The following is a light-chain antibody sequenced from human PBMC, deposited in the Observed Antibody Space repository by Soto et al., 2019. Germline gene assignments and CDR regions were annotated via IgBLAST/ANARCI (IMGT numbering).Light chain of an antibody. Sequence: EIVLTQSQGTLSLSPGERATLSCRASQSVSNNYLAWYQRKPVQAPRLLIYGASSRATDIPTRFSGSGSGTDFTLTITRLEPEDFAVYYCQQYGSSPPTFGQGTKVEIK. J-gene: IGKJ1*01. V-gene: IGKV3-20*01. CDR1: QSVSNNY. CDR3: QQYGSSPPT. CDR2: GAS.